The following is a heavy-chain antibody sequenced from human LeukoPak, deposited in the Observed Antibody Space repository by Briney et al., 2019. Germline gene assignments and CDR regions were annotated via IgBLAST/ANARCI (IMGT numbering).Heavy chain of an antibody. J-gene: IGHJ6*03. CDR1: GGSISSSSYY. Sequence: SETLSLTCTVSGGSISSSSYYWGWIRQPPGKGLEWIGSIYYSGSTYYNPSLKSRVTISVDTSKNQFSLKLSSVTAADTAVYYCARTTIIRYYYYMDVWGKGTTVTISS. CDR2: IYYSGST. D-gene: IGHD1-1*01. V-gene: IGHV4-39*01. CDR3: ARTTIIRYYYYMDV.